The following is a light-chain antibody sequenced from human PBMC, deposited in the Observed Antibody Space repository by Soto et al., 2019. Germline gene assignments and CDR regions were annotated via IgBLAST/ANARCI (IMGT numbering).Light chain of an antibody. CDR3: QQRSNWRPWGLT. CDR1: QSVSSY. CDR2: DAS. J-gene: IGKJ3*01. V-gene: IGKV3-11*01. Sequence: EIVLTQSPATLSLSPGERATLSCRASQSVSSYLAWYQQKPGQVPRLLIYDASNRATGIPARFSGSGSGTDCTLTISSLEPEDFAVYYCQQRSNWRPWGLTCGPGTKVDIK.